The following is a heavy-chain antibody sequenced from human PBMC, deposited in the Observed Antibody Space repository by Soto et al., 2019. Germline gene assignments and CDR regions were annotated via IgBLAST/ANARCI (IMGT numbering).Heavy chain of an antibody. D-gene: IGHD5-12*01. J-gene: IGHJ6*02. V-gene: IGHV1-18*01. CDR3: AREGVAPYYYYGMDV. Sequence: ASVKVSCKASGYTFTRSGISWVRQAPGQGLAWMGWISTYNGDTNYAQTFQGRVTMTTDTSTSTVHMEVRSLRSDDTAVYYCAREGVAPYYYYGMDVWGQGTPVTVSS. CDR2: ISTYNGDT. CDR1: GYTFTRSG.